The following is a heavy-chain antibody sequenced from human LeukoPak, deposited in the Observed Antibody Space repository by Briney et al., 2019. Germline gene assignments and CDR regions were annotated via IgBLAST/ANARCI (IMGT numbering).Heavy chain of an antibody. D-gene: IGHD3-16*01. Sequence: PSETLTLTCAVSGGSITSGCYSWSWIRQPPGKGLEWIGYIYHSGSTYYNPSLKSRVTISVDRSKNQFFLKLSSVTAADTAVYYCAHGGFRNVFDICGQGTMVTVSS. J-gene: IGHJ3*02. CDR1: GGSITSGCYS. V-gene: IGHV4-30-2*01. CDR3: AHGGFRNVFDI. CDR2: IYHSGST.